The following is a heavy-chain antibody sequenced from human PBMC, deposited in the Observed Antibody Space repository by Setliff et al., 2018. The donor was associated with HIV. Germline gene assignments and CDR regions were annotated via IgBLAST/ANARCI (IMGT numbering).Heavy chain of an antibody. V-gene: IGHV4-61*02. CDR1: GGSISSGSHY. CDR2: IYTSGRT. J-gene: IGHJ5*02. CDR3: ARSRIHCSGGSCYPNWFDP. Sequence: PSETLSLTCTVSGGSISSGSHYWSWIRQPAGKGLEWIGLIYTSGRTNYNPSLKSRVTISVDRSKNQFSLNLSSVTAADTAVYYCARSRIHCSGGSCYPNWFDPWGQGTLVTV. D-gene: IGHD2-15*01.